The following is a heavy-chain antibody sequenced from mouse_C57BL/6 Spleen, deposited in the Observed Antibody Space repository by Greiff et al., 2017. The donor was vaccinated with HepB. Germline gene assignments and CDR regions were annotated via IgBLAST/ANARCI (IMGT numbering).Heavy chain of an antibody. CDR1: GFTFSDYG. Sequence: EVKLVESGGGLVKPGGSLKLSCAASGFTFSDYGMHWVRQAPEKGLEWVAYISSGSSTIYYADTVKGRFTISKDNAKSTLFMQMTSLRSEDTAMYYCALYDGSDWGQGTTLTVSS. CDR3: ALYDGSD. J-gene: IGHJ2*01. V-gene: IGHV5-17*01. D-gene: IGHD2-3*01. CDR2: ISSGSSTI.